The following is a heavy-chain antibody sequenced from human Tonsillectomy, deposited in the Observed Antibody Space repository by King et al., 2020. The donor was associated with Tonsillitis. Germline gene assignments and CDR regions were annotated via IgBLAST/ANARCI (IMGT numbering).Heavy chain of an antibody. V-gene: IGHV3-23*04. D-gene: IGHD2-21*02. Sequence: VQLVESGGGLVQPGGSLRLSCAASGFTFSTYAMSWVRQAPGKGLVWVSGISAIGGSTYYADSVKGRFTISRDNSKNTLYLQMSSLRAEDTAVYYCARMPLVVVTARLGWLDPWGQGTLVTVSS. CDR3: ARMPLVVVTARLGWLDP. J-gene: IGHJ5*02. CDR1: GFTFSTYA. CDR2: ISAIGGST.